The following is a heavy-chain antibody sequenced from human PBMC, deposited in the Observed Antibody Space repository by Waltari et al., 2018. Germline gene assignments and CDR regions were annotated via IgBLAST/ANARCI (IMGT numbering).Heavy chain of an antibody. V-gene: IGHV1-3*04. CDR1: GEILTRHP. CDR2: INTVNGET. Sequence: QVQLVQSVAEVKKPGPSAEVYCPVSGEILTRHPMTWVPQAPGQWLEWMGWINTVNGETKYSQKFMTRFTITRDTSASIAYMELSSLTSEDTALYYCARDNGMGVTIPMPFYYGMDVWGQGTTVTVSS. J-gene: IGHJ6*01. D-gene: IGHD2-2*01. CDR3: ARDNGMGVTIPMPFYYGMDV.